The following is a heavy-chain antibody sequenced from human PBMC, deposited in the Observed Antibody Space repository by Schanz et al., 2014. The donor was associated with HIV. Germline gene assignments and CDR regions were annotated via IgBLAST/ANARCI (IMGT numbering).Heavy chain of an antibody. CDR1: GYTFSGYY. D-gene: IGHD3-10*01. J-gene: IGHJ4*02. V-gene: IGHV1-2*02. CDR3: ARSRGSGSYYPPPVY. CDR2: MNPNSGVT. Sequence: QVHLVQSGAEVKKPGASVKVSCKASGYTFSGYYIHWVRQAPGQGLEWMGWMNPNSGVTEDAQKFQGRVPMTGDTSISTAYMEVSRLRSDDTAVYYCARSRGSGSYYPPPVYWGQGMLVTVSS.